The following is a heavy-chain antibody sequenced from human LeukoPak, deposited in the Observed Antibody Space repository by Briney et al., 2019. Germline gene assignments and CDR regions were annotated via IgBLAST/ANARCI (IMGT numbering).Heavy chain of an antibody. D-gene: IGHD3-3*01. CDR2: ISWDGGST. V-gene: IGHV3-43*01. CDR3: ARPDYDFWSGSPGGHYMDV. Sequence: GGSLRLSCAASGFTFDDYTMHWVRQAPGKGLEWVSLISWDGGSTYYADSVKGRFTISRDNSKNSLYLQMDSLRAEDTAVYYCARPDYDFWSGSPGGHYMDVWGKGTTVTVSS. CDR1: GFTFDDYT. J-gene: IGHJ6*03.